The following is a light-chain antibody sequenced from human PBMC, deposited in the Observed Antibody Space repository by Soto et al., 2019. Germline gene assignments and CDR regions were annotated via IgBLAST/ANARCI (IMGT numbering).Light chain of an antibody. CDR2: AAS. CDR3: QQYHQWPLT. Sequence: EILMTQSPAPLSLSPGERATLSCRASQGVSRHLAWYQQKPGQAPRLLIYAASTRAAGVPARFSGSGSGTEFTLTISSLQSEDFTVYYCQQYHQWPLTFGGGTKVEI. CDR1: QGVSRH. V-gene: IGKV3D-15*01. J-gene: IGKJ4*01.